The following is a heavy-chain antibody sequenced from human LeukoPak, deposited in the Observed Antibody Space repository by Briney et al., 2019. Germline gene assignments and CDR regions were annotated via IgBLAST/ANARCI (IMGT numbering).Heavy chain of an antibody. V-gene: IGHV4-34*01. Sequence: SETLSLTCTVYGGSISSYYWSWIRQPPGKGLEWIGEINHSGSTNYNPSLKSRVTISVDTSKSQFSLKMRSVTAADTAVYYCARRNRAMDAFDIWGQGTIVTVSS. CDR3: ARRNRAMDAFDI. CDR2: INHSGST. J-gene: IGHJ3*02. CDR1: GGSISSYY. D-gene: IGHD2-2*01.